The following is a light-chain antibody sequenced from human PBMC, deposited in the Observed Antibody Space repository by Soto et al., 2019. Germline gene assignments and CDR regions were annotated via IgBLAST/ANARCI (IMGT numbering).Light chain of an antibody. Sequence: IVLTQSPGTLSLSPGERATLSCRASQSVRSNFLAWYQQKPGQAPRPLIYGASNRATGIPDRFSGSGSGTDFTLTITRLEPEDFAMYYCQRYDSFRTFGQGTKVDIK. V-gene: IGKV3-20*01. CDR3: QRYDSFRT. CDR2: GAS. CDR1: QSVRSNF. J-gene: IGKJ1*01.